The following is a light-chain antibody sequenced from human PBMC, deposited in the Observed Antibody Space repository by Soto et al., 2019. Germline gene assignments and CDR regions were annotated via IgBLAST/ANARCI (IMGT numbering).Light chain of an antibody. CDR3: QSYDSGLRGVL. V-gene: IGLV1-40*01. J-gene: IGLJ2*01. CDR2: GDT. CDR1: TSNIGAGYT. Sequence: QAVVTQPPSVSGAPGQRVTISCTGSTSNIGAGYTVYWYQQLPGTAPKLLIYGDTNRPSGVPDRFSGSKSGNSASLAITGLQAEDEADYYCQSYDSGLRGVLFGGGTQLTVL.